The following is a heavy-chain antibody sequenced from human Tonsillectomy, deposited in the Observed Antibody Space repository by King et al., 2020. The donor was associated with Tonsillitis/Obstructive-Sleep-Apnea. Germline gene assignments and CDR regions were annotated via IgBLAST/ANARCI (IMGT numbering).Heavy chain of an antibody. Sequence: VQLVESGGGLVQPGGSLRLSCSASGFTFSSYAMHWVRQAPGKGLEYFSGISCNGGSTYYADSVKGRFTISRDNSKNTLYLQMSSLRAEDTAVYYCSEADYWGQGTLVTVSS. J-gene: IGHJ4*02. CDR3: SEADY. CDR1: GFTFSSYA. CDR2: ISCNGGST. V-gene: IGHV3-64D*06.